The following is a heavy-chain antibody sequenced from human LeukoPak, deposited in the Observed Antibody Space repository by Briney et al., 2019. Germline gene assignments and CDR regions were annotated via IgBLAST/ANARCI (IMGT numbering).Heavy chain of an antibody. J-gene: IGHJ4*02. Sequence: GGSLRLSCAVSGFTFSSYEMNWVRQAPGKGLEWVSYITGSGSSFSYADSVKGRFTISRDNAENSLYLQMNSLRAEDTAVYYCARRVNYGDYGNDYWGQGTLVTVSS. CDR3: ARRVNYGDYGNDY. CDR2: ITGSGSSF. CDR1: GFTFSSYE. V-gene: IGHV3-48*03. D-gene: IGHD4-17*01.